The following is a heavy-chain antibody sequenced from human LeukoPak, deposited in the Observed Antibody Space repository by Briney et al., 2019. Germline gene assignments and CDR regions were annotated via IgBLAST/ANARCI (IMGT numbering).Heavy chain of an antibody. CDR3: ARRNRSGYGTPSGYFDY. Sequence: SETLSLTCTVSGGSISSYYRSWIRQPPGKGLGWIGYIYYSGSTNYNPSLKSRVTISVDTSKNQFSLKLSSVTAADTAVYYCARRNRSGYGTPSGYFDYWGQGTLVTVSS. CDR1: GGSISSYY. V-gene: IGHV4-59*08. J-gene: IGHJ4*02. D-gene: IGHD5-12*01. CDR2: IYYSGST.